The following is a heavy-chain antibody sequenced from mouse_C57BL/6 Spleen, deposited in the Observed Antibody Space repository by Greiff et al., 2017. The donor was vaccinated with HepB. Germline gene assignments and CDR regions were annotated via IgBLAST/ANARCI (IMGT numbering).Heavy chain of an antibody. J-gene: IGHJ4*01. CDR1: GYSFTGYF. V-gene: IGHV1-20*01. Sequence: VQLQQSGPELVKPGDSVKISCKASGYSFTGYFMNWVMQSHGQSLEWIGLINPYNGDTFYNQKFKGKAKLTVDKSSSTAHMQLRSLTSEDSAVYYFARIWSYAIDYWGQGTSVTVSS. CDR2: INPYNGDT. CDR3: ARIWSYAIDY. D-gene: IGHD1-1*02.